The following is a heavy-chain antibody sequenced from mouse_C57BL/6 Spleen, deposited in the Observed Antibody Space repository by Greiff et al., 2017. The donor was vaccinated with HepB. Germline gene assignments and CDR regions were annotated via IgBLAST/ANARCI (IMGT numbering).Heavy chain of an antibody. V-gene: IGHV1-81*01. Sequence: VQLQQSGAELARPGASVKLSCKASGYTFTSYGISWVKQRTGQGLEWIGEIYPRSGNTYYNEKFKGKATLTADKSSSTAYMELRSLTSEDSAVYFCARFTTVVAGDYWGQGTTLTVSS. CDR1: GYTFTSYG. CDR3: ARFTTVVAGDY. J-gene: IGHJ2*01. D-gene: IGHD1-1*01. CDR2: IYPRSGNT.